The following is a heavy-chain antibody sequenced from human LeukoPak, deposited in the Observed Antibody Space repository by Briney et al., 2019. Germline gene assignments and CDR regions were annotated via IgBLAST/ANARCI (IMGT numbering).Heavy chain of an antibody. D-gene: IGHD6-19*01. CDR2: IYSSGSP. V-gene: IGHV4-39*07. Sequence: SETLSLTCTVSGGSISSRTYYWGWIRQPPGKGLEWIGSIYSSGSPSYNPSLKSRVTISVDTSNNQFSVKLTSVTAADTAVYYCARDSDSSGLDYWGQGTLVTVSS. CDR3: ARDSDSSGLDY. J-gene: IGHJ4*02. CDR1: GGSISSRTYY.